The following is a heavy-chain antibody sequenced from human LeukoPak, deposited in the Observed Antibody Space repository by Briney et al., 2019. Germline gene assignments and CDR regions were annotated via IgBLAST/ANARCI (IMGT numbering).Heavy chain of an antibody. D-gene: IGHD1-26*01. V-gene: IGHV1-2*06. Sequence: ASVKVSCKASGYTFTGYYMHWVRQAPGQGLEWMGRINPNSGGTNYAQKFQGRVTMTRDTSISTAYMELSRLRSDDTAVYYCAIVGATEGWFDPWGQGTLVTVSS. CDR1: GYTFTGYY. J-gene: IGHJ5*02. CDR2: INPNSGGT. CDR3: AIVGATEGWFDP.